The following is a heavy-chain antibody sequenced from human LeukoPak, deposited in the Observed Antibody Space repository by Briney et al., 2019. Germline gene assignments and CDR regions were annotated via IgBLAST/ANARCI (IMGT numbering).Heavy chain of an antibody. D-gene: IGHD3-9*01. CDR2: MNPNSGNT. CDR3: ARGGYWVDWLLPDYYYYYMDV. J-gene: IGHJ6*03. Sequence: GASVKVSCKASGYTFTSYDINWVRQATGQGLEGMGWMNPNSGNTGYAQKFQGRVTMTRNTSISTAYMELSSLRSEDTAVYYCARGGYWVDWLLPDYYYYYMDVWGKGTTVTISS. CDR1: GYTFTSYD. V-gene: IGHV1-8*01.